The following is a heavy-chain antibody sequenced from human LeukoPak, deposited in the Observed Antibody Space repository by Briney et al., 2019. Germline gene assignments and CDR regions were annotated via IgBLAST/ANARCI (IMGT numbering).Heavy chain of an antibody. D-gene: IGHD5-24*01. V-gene: IGHV4-34*01. Sequence: ASETLSLTCAVYGGSFSDYYWSWIRQPPGKGLEWIGEVNHSGSTNSNPSLKSRVTISIDTSKNQFSLKLSSVTAADTAVYYCARPTIALLAFDIWGQGTMVTVSS. CDR1: GGSFSDYY. CDR2: VNHSGST. J-gene: IGHJ3*02. CDR3: ARPTIALLAFDI.